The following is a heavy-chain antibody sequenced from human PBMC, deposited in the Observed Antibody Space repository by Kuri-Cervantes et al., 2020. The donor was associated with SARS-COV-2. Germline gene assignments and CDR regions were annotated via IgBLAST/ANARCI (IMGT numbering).Heavy chain of an antibody. D-gene: IGHD2-2*01. Sequence: SVKVSCKASGGTFSSYAVTWVRQVPGQGLEWMGRIIPLFGTTIYAEKFRARVTLTADRSINTAYMELSSLRSEDTAVYYCAGPYCSITTRYDGTFDSWGQGTLVTVSS. CDR2: IIPLFGTT. CDR1: GGTFSSYA. J-gene: IGHJ4*02. CDR3: AGPYCSITTRYDGTFDS. V-gene: IGHV1-69*06.